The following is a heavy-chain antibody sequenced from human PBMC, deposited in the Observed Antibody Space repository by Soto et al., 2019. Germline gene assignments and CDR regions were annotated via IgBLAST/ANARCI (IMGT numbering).Heavy chain of an antibody. CDR2: ISESGST. D-gene: IGHD1-1*01. V-gene: IGHV4-34*01. CDR1: GQSFSGHS. J-gene: IGHJ4*02. Sequence: QVQLQQWGAGLVKPSETLSLSCAVYGQSFSGHSWAWIRQPPGKGLEWIGEISESGSTYYNPSLKSRVTISTDTSKNQFSLKLNSVTAPDTAAYFCARGSGIVALPGELEDVNYDFWGQGTLVNVSS. CDR3: ARGSGIVALPGELEDVNYDF.